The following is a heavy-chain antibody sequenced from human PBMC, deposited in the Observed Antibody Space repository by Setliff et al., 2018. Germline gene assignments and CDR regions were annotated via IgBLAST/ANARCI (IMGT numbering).Heavy chain of an antibody. J-gene: IGHJ4*02. D-gene: IGHD3-22*01. Sequence: GGSLRLSCAASEFTFNKYWMTWVRQAPGKGLEWVSYISGSGSTTYYADSVRGRFTIYRDNAKSSLDLQMNSLRAEDTAVYYCARVYFYDSKQPPDYWGQGTLVTVSS. CDR1: EFTFNKYW. CDR3: ARVYFYDSKQPPDY. CDR2: ISGSGSTT. V-gene: IGHV3-48*03.